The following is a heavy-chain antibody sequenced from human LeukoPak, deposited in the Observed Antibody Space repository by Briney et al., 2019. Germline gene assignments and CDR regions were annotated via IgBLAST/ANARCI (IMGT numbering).Heavy chain of an antibody. CDR1: GGSISSYY. Sequence: SETLSLTXTVSGGSISSYYWSWIRQPPGKGLEWIGYIYYSGSTNYNPSLKSRVTISVDTSKNQFSLKLSSVTAADTAVYYCARGLTMVRGGNYYYMDVWGKGTTVTVSS. CDR3: ARGLTMVRGGNYYYMDV. V-gene: IGHV4-59*01. D-gene: IGHD3-10*01. J-gene: IGHJ6*03. CDR2: IYYSGST.